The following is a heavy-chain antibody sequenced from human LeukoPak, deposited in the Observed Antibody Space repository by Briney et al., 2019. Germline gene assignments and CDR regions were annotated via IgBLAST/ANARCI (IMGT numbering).Heavy chain of an antibody. Sequence: ASVKVSCKASGYTFTSYDINWVRQATGQGLEWMGWMNPNSGNTGYAQKFQARVTMTRNTSISTAYMELSSLRSEDTAVYYCARGLRFLEWFQYYYYGMDVWGQGATVTVSS. V-gene: IGHV1-8*01. CDR2: MNPNSGNT. CDR3: ARGLRFLEWFQYYYYGMDV. D-gene: IGHD3-3*01. CDR1: GYTFTSYD. J-gene: IGHJ6*02.